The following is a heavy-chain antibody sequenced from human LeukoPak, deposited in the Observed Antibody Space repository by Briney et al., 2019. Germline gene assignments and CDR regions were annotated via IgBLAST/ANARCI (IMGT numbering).Heavy chain of an antibody. Sequence: PSETLSLTCGVSGGSLSGYYWSWIRQPPGKGLEWIGEITDSGNSDYNPSLKSRVTISIDTSKNEFSLNLRSVTAADTAVYFRARGRIQVWLSVNWFDPWGQGTQVAVSS. D-gene: IGHD3-9*01. CDR1: GGSLSGYY. CDR3: ARGRIQVWLSVNWFDP. V-gene: IGHV4-34*01. CDR2: ITDSGNS. J-gene: IGHJ5*02.